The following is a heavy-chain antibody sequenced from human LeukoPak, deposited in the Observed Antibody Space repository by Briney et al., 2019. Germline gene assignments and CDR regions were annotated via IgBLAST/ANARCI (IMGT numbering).Heavy chain of an antibody. J-gene: IGHJ4*02. CDR1: GGSIITGGYS. D-gene: IGHD3-10*01. Sequence: PSETLSLTCAVSGGSIITGGYSWYWIRQPPGRGLEWIGYIYHTGSTYYNPSLKSRVTISVDRSRDQFSLTLSSVTAADTALYYCARGPRGGSGSFYLNYWGQGSLVTVSS. CDR2: IYHTGST. CDR3: ARGPRGGSGSFYLNY. V-gene: IGHV4-30-2*01.